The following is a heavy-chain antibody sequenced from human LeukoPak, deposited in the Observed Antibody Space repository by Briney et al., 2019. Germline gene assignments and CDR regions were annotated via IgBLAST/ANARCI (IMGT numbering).Heavy chain of an antibody. CDR1: GGSISSSSYY. CDR2: IYYSGST. Sequence: ETLSLTCTVSGGSISSSSYYWGWIRQPPGKGLEWIGSIYYSGSTYYNPSLKSRVTISVDTSKNQFSLKLSSVTAADTAVYYCASGTGGGNPFDYWGQGTLVTVSS. J-gene: IGHJ4*02. V-gene: IGHV4-39*07. CDR3: ASGTGGGNPFDY. D-gene: IGHD4-23*01.